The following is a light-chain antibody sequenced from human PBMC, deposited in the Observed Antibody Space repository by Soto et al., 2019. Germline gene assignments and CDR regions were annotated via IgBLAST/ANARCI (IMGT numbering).Light chain of an antibody. CDR2: GAS. CDR3: HQFGSSPVAFS. J-gene: IGKJ2*03. CDR1: QSVSTRY. V-gene: IGKV3-20*01. Sequence: ESMLTQSPGTLSLSPGERATLSCRASQSVSTRYLAWYQQKPGQAPRLLIYGASIRAAGIPDRFSGSGSGTDFTLTIRRLEPEDFAVYYCHQFGSSPVAFSFGQGTKLEI.